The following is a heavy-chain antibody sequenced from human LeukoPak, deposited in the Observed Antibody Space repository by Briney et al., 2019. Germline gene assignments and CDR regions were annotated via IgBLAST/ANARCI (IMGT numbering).Heavy chain of an antibody. CDR3: ARAIWSGYYRGIVGVLDY. J-gene: IGHJ4*02. V-gene: IGHV4-38-2*02. CDR2: IYHSGST. D-gene: IGHD3-3*01. Sequence: PSETLSLTCTVSGYSISSGYYWGWIRQPPGKGLEWIGSIYHSGSTYYNPSLKSRVTISVDTSKNQFSLKLSSVTAADTAVYYCARAIWSGYYRGIVGVLDYWGQGTLVTVSS. CDR1: GYSISSGYY.